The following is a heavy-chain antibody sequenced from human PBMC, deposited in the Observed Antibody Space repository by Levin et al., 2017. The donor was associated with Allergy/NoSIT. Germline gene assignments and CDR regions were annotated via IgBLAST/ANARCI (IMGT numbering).Heavy chain of an antibody. CDR2: IIPIFGTA. V-gene: IGHV1-69*06. Sequence: ASVKVSCKASGGTFSSYAISWVRQAPGQGLEWMGGIIPIFGTANYAQKFQGRVTITADKSTSTAYMELSSLRSEDTAVYYCAREKGWFRELRYFDYWGQGTLVTVSS. D-gene: IGHD3-10*01. CDR1: GGTFSSYA. CDR3: AREKGWFRELRYFDY. J-gene: IGHJ4*02.